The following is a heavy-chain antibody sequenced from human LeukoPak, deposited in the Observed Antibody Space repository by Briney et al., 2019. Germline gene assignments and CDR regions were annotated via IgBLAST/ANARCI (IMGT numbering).Heavy chain of an antibody. D-gene: IGHD4-17*01. Sequence: ASVKVSCKASGYTFTSYDIDWVRQATGQGLEWMGWMNPNSGNTGYAQKFQGRVTMTRNTSISTAYMELSSLRSEDTAVYYCARENYGDYGFDYWGQGTLVTVSS. J-gene: IGHJ4*02. CDR3: ARENYGDYGFDY. V-gene: IGHV1-8*01. CDR1: GYTFTSYD. CDR2: MNPNSGNT.